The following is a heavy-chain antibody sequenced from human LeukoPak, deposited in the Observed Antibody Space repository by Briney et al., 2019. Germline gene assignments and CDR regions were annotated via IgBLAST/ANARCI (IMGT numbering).Heavy chain of an antibody. V-gene: IGHV3-30*04. CDR2: ISYDGSNK. J-gene: IGHJ5*02. CDR3: ARVGRRWLQLSSGWFDP. D-gene: IGHD5-24*01. CDR1: GFTFSSYA. Sequence: GGSLRLSCAASGFTFSSYAMHWVRQAPGEGLEWVAVISYDGSNKYYADSVKGRFTISRDNSKNTLYLQMNSLRAEDTAVYYCARVGRRWLQLSSGWFDPWGQGTLVTVSS.